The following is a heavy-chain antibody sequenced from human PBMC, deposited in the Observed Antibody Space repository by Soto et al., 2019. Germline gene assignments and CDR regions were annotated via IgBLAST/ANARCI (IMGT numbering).Heavy chain of an antibody. Sequence: QVQLQESGPGLVKPSETLSLTCTVSGGSISSYYWSWIRQPPGKGLEWIGYIYYSGSTNYNPSLKSRVTISVDTSKIQFSLKLSSVTAADTAVYYCARHGARHYYGSGRTGFDYWGQGTLVTVSS. V-gene: IGHV4-59*08. D-gene: IGHD3-10*01. J-gene: IGHJ4*02. CDR3: ARHGARHYYGSGRTGFDY. CDR2: IYYSGST. CDR1: GGSISSYY.